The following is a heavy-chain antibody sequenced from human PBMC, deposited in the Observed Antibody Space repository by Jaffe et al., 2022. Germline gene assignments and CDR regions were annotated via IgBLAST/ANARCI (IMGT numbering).Heavy chain of an antibody. CDR3: ARSTSCYCCGCFFDY. V-gene: IGHV4-38-2*01. J-gene: IGHJ4*02. Sequence: QVQLQESGPGLVKPSETLSLTCAVSGYSISSGYYWGWIRQPPGKGLEWIGSAYHSGSTYYNPSLKSRVTISIDSSKNQFSLKLSSVTAADTAVYYCARSTSCYCCGCFFDYWGQGTLVTVSS. CDR1: GYSISSGYY. CDR2: AYHSGST. D-gene: IGHD2-2*01.